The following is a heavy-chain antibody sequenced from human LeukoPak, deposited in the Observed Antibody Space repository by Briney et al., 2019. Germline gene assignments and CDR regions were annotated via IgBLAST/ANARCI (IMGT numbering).Heavy chain of an antibody. Sequence: SVKVSCKASGGTFSSYAISWVRQAPGQGPEWMGRIIPILGIANYAQKFQGRVTITADKSTSTAYMELSSLRSEDTAVYYCARTALVEMATFDYWGQGTLVTVSS. D-gene: IGHD5-24*01. CDR1: GGTFSSYA. CDR3: ARTALVEMATFDY. CDR2: IIPILGIA. J-gene: IGHJ4*02. V-gene: IGHV1-69*04.